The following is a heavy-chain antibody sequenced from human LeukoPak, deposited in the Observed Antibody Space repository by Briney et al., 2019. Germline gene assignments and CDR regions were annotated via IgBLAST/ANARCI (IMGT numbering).Heavy chain of an antibody. Sequence: SETLSLTCTVSGTSITRTYWSWIRQPPGRGLESVGYVYDTGDTNYNPSLKSRVTMSLDTSKNQFSLKVTSVSAADTGVYYCARAPEFSSGWLLDCWGQGSLVTVSS. V-gene: IGHV4-59*12. CDR3: ARAPEFSSGWLLDC. CDR1: GTSITRTY. J-gene: IGHJ4*02. CDR2: VYDTGDT. D-gene: IGHD6-19*01.